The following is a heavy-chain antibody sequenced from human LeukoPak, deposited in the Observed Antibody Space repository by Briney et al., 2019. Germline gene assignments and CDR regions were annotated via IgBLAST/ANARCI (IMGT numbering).Heavy chain of an antibody. D-gene: IGHD1-26*01. CDR1: GGTFSSYA. J-gene: IGHJ5*02. CDR2: IIPILGIA. V-gene: IGHV1-69*04. CDR3: VRDTPGAGWLDP. Sequence: SVKVSCKASGGTFSSYAIRWVRQAPGQGLEWMGRIIPILGIANYAQKFQGRVTITADKSTSTVYMELSSLRSEDTAVYYCVRDTPGAGWLDPWCQGTLVTVSS.